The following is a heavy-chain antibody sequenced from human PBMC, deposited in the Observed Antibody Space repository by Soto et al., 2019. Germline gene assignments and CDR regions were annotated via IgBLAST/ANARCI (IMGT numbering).Heavy chain of an antibody. CDR2: FDPEDGET. CDR1: GYTLTELS. V-gene: IGHV1-24*01. D-gene: IGHD6-13*01. J-gene: IGHJ4*02. CDR3: ATVAAGRPYYFDY. Sequence: ASVKVSCKVCGYTLTELSMHWVRQAPGKGLEWTGGFDPEDGETIYAQKFQGRVTMTEDTSTDTAYMELSSLRSEDTAVYYCATVAAGRPYYFDYWGQGTLVTVSS.